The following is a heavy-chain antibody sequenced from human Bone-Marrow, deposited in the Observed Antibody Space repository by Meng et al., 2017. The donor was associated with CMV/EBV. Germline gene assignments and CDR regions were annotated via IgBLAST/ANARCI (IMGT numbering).Heavy chain of an antibody. Sequence: GESLMISCAASGFTVSSNYMSWVRQAPGKGLEWVSYISSSSSTIYYADSVKGRFTISRDNAKNSLYLQMNSLRAEDTAVYYCARGRGGLYYYYYGMDAWGQGTTVTVSS. J-gene: IGHJ6*02. CDR3: ARGRGGLYYYYYGMDA. D-gene: IGHD3-16*01. CDR2: ISSSSSTI. V-gene: IGHV3-48*04. CDR1: GFTVSSNY.